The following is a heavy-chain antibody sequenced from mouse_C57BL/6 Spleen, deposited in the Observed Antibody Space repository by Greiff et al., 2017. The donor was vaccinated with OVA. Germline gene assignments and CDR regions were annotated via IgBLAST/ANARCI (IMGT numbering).Heavy chain of an antibody. D-gene: IGHD1-1*01. J-gene: IGHJ3*01. CDR1: GFTFTSYW. CDR3: AREGNYYGSSSFAY. V-gene: IGHV1-55*01. CDR2: IYPGSGST. Sequence: QVQLKQPGAELVQPGASVTLSCTASGFTFTSYWITWVKQRPGQGLEWIGYIYPGSGSTTYHEKFYCQATLTVDTYSRTAYLQLRSLTSEDAAVYYCAREGNYYGSSSFAYWGQGTLVTVSA.